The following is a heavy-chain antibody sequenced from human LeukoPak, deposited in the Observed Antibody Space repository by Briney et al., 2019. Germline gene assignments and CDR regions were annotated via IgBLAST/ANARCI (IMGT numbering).Heavy chain of an antibody. V-gene: IGHV1-18*01. CDR3: AREVAGYCSSTSCYKYYYGMDV. Sequence: VASVKVSCKASGYTFTSYGISWVRQAPGQGLEWMGWISAYNGNTNYAQKLQGRVTMTTDTSTSTAYMELRSLRSDDTAVYYCAREVAGYCSSTSCYKYYYGMDVWGQGTTVTVSS. D-gene: IGHD2-2*02. J-gene: IGHJ6*02. CDR1: GYTFTSYG. CDR2: ISAYNGNT.